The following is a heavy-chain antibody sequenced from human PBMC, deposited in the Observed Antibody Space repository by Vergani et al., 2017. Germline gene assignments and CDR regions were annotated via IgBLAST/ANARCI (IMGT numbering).Heavy chain of an antibody. CDR3: ASVSEYCSSTSCLYYFDY. CDR2: ISSSSSYI. CDR1: GFTFSSYS. J-gene: IGHJ4*02. D-gene: IGHD2-2*01. V-gene: IGHV3-21*01. Sequence: EVQLVESGGGLVKPGGSLRLSCAASGFTFSSYSMNWVRQAPGKGLEWVSSISSSSSYIYYADSVKGRFTISRDNAKNSLYLQMNSLRAEDTAVYYCASVSEYCSSTSCLYYFDYWGQGTLVTVSS.